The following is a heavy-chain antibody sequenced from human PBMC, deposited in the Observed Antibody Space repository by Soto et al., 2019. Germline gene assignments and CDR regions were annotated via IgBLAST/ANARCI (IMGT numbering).Heavy chain of an antibody. D-gene: IGHD6-19*01. J-gene: IGHJ2*01. V-gene: IGHV3-11*05. CDR2: ISSSSSYT. CDR1: GFTFSDYY. Sequence: QVQLVESGGGLVKPGGSLRLSCAASGFTFSDYYMSWIRQAPGKGLEWVSYISSSSSYTNYADSVKGRFTISRDNAKNSLYLQMNSLRAEDTAVYYCARTYSSGQEEFDLWGRGTLVTVSS. CDR3: ARTYSSGQEEFDL.